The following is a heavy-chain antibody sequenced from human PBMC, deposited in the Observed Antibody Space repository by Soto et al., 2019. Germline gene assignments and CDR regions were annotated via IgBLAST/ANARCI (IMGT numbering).Heavy chain of an antibody. CDR2: IRAYNGNT. V-gene: IGHV1-18*01. Sequence: QVQLVQSGAEVKKPGASVKVSCKASGYTFTSYGITWVRQAPGQGLEWMGWIRAYNGNTNYAQKLQGRVTMTPDTTTSTAYMELRILSSDDTAVYYCARDLPTMDVWGQGTTVTVSS. CDR1: GYTFTSYG. CDR3: ARDLPTMDV. J-gene: IGHJ6*02.